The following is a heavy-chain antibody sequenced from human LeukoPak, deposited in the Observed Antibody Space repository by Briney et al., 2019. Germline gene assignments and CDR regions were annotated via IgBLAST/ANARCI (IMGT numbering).Heavy chain of an antibody. CDR2: IFYGGST. CDR3: ARHYATMIVDHGMDV. CDR1: GGSISSSNYY. D-gene: IGHD3-22*01. Sequence: SETLSLTCTVSGGSISSSNYYWGWIRQPPGKGLEWIGTIFYGGSTFYNPSLKSRVTISIDTSKDQFSLRLSSVTAADTAVYYCARHYATMIVDHGMDVWGQGTTVTVSS. V-gene: IGHV4-39*01. J-gene: IGHJ6*02.